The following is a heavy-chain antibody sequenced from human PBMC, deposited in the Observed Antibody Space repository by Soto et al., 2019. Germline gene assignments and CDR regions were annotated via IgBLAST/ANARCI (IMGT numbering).Heavy chain of an antibody. D-gene: IGHD3-3*01. CDR1: GFTFDDYA. CDR2: ISGEGGST. Sequence: GGSLRLSCAASGFTFDDYAMHWVRQAPGKCLEWVSLISGEGGSTYYADSVKGRFTISRDNSKNSLYLQMNSLRTEDTALYYCAKDIDFWGCYFAFDIWGQGTMVTVSS. V-gene: IGHV3-43*02. J-gene: IGHJ3*02. CDR3: AKDIDFWGCYFAFDI.